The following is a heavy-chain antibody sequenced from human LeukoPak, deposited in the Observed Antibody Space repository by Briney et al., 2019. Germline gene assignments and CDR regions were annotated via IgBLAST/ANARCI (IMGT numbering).Heavy chain of an antibody. Sequence: QPGGSLRLSGAASGFSFSSYIMNWVRQASGKGLEWVSYISSSSSTIYYADSVKGRFTISRDNAKNTLYLQMNSLRDEDTAVYYCARNVTYRMDVWGQGTTVTVSS. V-gene: IGHV3-48*02. J-gene: IGHJ6*02. CDR3: ARNVTYRMDV. CDR2: ISSSSSTI. D-gene: IGHD2-21*02. CDR1: GFSFSSYI.